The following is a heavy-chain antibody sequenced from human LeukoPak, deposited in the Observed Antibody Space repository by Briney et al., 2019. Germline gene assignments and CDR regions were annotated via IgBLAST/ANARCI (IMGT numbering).Heavy chain of an antibody. J-gene: IGHJ4*02. Sequence: GPCLRPACAHSAFTFSIYTTHSFRQAPGSGLEWVAVISNDGSYINYIDSVRGRFTISRDNSRSTLYLQMDSLRAEDTAVYFCARERASCYFDYWGQGTLVSVSS. D-gene: IGHD2-2*01. V-gene: IGHV3-30*04. CDR2: ISNDGSYI. CDR3: ARERASCYFDY. CDR1: AFTFSIYT.